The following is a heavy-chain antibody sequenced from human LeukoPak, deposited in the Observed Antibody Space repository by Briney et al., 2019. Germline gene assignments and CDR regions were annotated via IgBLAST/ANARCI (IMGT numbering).Heavy chain of an antibody. CDR3: ARGGCSGGSCYPDYYYGMDV. V-gene: IGHV4-59*01. CDR1: GGSISSYY. J-gene: IGHJ6*04. Sequence: PSETLSPTCTVSGGSISSYYWSWIRQPPGKGLEWIGYIYYSGSTNYNPSLKSRVTISVDTSKNQFSLKLSSVTAADTAVYYCARGGCSGGSCYPDYYYGMDVWGKGTTVTVSS. CDR2: IYYSGST. D-gene: IGHD2-15*01.